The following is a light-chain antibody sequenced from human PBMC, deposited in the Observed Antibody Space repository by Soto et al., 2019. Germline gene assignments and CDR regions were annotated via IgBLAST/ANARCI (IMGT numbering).Light chain of an antibody. J-gene: IGKJ5*01. CDR3: QQYNTYST. V-gene: IGKV1-5*01. CDR2: DAS. Sequence: DIQMTQSPSTLSASVGDRVIITCRASQSISSWLAWYQQKPGKAPQALIYDASSLKSGVPSRFSGNGSGTEFTLTISSLQPDDFATYYCQQYNTYSTFGQGTRLEIK. CDR1: QSISSW.